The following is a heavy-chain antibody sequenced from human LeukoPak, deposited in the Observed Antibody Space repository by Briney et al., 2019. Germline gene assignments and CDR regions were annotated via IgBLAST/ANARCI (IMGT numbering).Heavy chain of an antibody. V-gene: IGHV3-21*01. D-gene: IGHD2-2*02. Sequence: GGSLRLSCAASGFTFSNYSINWVRQAPGKGLEWVSSVSRRSAHIYYADSVKGRFTISRDNSKNTLYLQMNSLRAEDTAVYYCARDRGWTRRPAAIGNFDYWGQGTLVTVSS. J-gene: IGHJ4*02. CDR1: GFTFSNYS. CDR3: ARDRGWTRRPAAIGNFDY. CDR2: VSRRSAHI.